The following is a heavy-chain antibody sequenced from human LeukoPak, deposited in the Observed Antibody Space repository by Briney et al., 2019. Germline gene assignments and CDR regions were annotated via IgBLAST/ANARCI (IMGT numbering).Heavy chain of an antibody. D-gene: IGHD3-22*01. Sequence: GSLKLSCAASGFTFINAWMSWVRQAPGKGLEWIGEINPSGRISYNPSLKSRLTISVDASKNQFSLNLKSLTAADTAVYSCARGRHEITMILVVMTAVSYYLDVWGKGTTVTVS. V-gene: IGHV4-34*01. CDR1: GFTFINAW. CDR2: INPSGRI. CDR3: ARGRHEITMILVVMTAVSYYLDV. J-gene: IGHJ6*03.